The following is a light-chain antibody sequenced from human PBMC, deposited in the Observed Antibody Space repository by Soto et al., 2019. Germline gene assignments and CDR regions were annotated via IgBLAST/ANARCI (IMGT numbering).Light chain of an antibody. CDR2: GAS. Sequence: EIVMTQSPATLSVSPGERATLSCRASQSVNSNLAWYQQKPGQAPRLLIYGASTRATGIPARFSGSGSGTEFTLAISSLQSEDFAVYYCHQYNSYPGTFGPGTKVDIK. CDR1: QSVNSN. V-gene: IGKV3-15*01. CDR3: HQYNSYPGT. J-gene: IGKJ3*01.